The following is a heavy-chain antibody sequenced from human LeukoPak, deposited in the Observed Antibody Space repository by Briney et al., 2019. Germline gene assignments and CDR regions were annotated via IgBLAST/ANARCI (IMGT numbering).Heavy chain of an antibody. J-gene: IGHJ4*02. CDR1: GFTFSSYS. CDR3: ARTLSIAVAGTIGY. D-gene: IGHD6-19*01. V-gene: IGHV3-21*01. Sequence: PGGSLRLSCAASGFTFSSYSMNWVRQAPGKGLEWVSSISSSSSYIYYADSVKGRFTISRDNAKNSLYLQMNSLRAEDTAVYYCARTLSIAVAGTIGYWGQGTPVTVSS. CDR2: ISSSSSYI.